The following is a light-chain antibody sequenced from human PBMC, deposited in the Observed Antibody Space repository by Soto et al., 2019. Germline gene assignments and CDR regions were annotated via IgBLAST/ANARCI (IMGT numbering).Light chain of an antibody. Sequence: EIGLTQSPGTLSLSPGERATLSCRASQSVSNNYLAWYQQKPGQAPRLLIYRVSSRATGIPDRFSGSGSGTDFTLTISRLEPEDFAVYYCQQYGNVPLTFGGGTKVDIK. CDR2: RVS. CDR1: QSVSNNY. J-gene: IGKJ4*01. CDR3: QQYGNVPLT. V-gene: IGKV3-20*01.